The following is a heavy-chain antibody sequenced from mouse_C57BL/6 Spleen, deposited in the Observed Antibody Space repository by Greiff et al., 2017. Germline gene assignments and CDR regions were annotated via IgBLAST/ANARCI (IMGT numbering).Heavy chain of an antibody. CDR1: GFTFSSYA. Sequence: EVKVVESGEGLVKPGGSLKLSCAASGFTFSSYAMSWVRQTPEKRLEWVAYISSGGDYIYYADTVKGRFTISRDNARNTLYLQMSSLKSEDTAMYYCTRANYDYDDAMDYWGQGTSVTVSA. J-gene: IGHJ4*01. V-gene: IGHV5-9-1*02. CDR2: ISSGGDYI. D-gene: IGHD2-4*01. CDR3: TRANYDYDDAMDY.